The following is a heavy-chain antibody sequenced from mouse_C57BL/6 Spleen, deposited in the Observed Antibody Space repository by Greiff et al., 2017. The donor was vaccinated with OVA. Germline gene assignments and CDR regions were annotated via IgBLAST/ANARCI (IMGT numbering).Heavy chain of an antibody. Sequence: VQLQQSGPGLVAPSQSLSLTCTVSGFSFTSYAISWVRQPPGKGLEWLGVIWTGGGTNYNSAPKSRLSISKDNSKSQVFLKMNSLQTDDTDRYYCDREYDPKNYAMDYWGQGTSVTVSS. CDR2: IWTGGGT. CDR1: GFSFTSYA. V-gene: IGHV2-9-1*01. CDR3: DREYDPKNYAMDY. D-gene: IGHD2-10*02. J-gene: IGHJ4*01.